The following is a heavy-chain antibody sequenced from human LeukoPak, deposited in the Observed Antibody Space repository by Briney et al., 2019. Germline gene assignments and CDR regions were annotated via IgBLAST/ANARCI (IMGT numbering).Heavy chain of an antibody. D-gene: IGHD1/OR15-1a*01. J-gene: IGHJ3*01. CDR2: IYYSGST. CDR3: ARFPGRTMIPSLLHDAFDF. V-gene: IGHV4-39*07. Sequence: SETLSLTCTVSGGSISSGSYYWGWIRQPPGKGLEWIGNIYYSGSTFYNPSLKSRVTISLDTSKNPFSLRLCSGTAADTAVYFCARFPGRTMIPSLLHDAFDFWGQGTIVTVSS. CDR1: GGSISSGSYY.